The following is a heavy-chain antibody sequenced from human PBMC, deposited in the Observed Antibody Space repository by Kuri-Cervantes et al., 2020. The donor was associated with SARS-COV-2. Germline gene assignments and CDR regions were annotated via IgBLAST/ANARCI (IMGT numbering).Heavy chain of an antibody. CDR3: AGSPGGVFDC. V-gene: IGHV4-34*01. J-gene: IGHJ4*02. Sequence: SEQLSDTCAVHGGSFSAYYWCWIRQPPGKGLEWIGEINHSGSTNYNPSLNRRVTISVDTSKHQLSLKLSSVTAADTAAYYCAGSPGGVFDCWGQGTLVTVSS. D-gene: IGHD3-16*01. CDR2: INHSGST. CDR1: GGSFSAYY.